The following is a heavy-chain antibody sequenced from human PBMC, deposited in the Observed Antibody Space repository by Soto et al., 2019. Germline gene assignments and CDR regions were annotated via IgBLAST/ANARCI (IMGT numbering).Heavy chain of an antibody. CDR1: GYTFTSYG. CDR2: ISAYNGNT. Sequence: ASVKVSCKASGYTFTSYGISWVRQAPGQGLEWMGWISAYNGNTNYAQKLQGRVTMTTDTSTSTAYMELRSLRSDDTAVYYCARVSRRIAAAESWFDPWGQGTLVTVSS. D-gene: IGHD6-13*01. V-gene: IGHV1-18*01. CDR3: ARVSRRIAAAESWFDP. J-gene: IGHJ5*02.